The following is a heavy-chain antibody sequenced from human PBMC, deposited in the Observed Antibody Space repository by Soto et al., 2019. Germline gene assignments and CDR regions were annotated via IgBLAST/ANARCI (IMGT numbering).Heavy chain of an antibody. CDR2: IIPSVGTA. D-gene: IGHD6-19*01. CDR1: GYTFTSYY. CDR3: ARDLTTARYSSGWYQST. V-gene: IGHV1-69*13. J-gene: IGHJ5*02. Sequence: ASVTVSCTASGYTFTSYYMHWVRQAPGQGLEWMGGIIPSVGTASYAQKFQGRVTITADESTSTAYMELSSLRSEDTAVYYCARDLTTARYSSGWYQSTWGQGTLVTVSS.